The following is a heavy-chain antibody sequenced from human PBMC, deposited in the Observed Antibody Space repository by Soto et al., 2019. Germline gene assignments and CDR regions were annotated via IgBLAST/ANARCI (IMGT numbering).Heavy chain of an antibody. CDR2: VSNDGRNE. Sequence: QVQLVESGGGVVQPGRSLRLSCAASGFTFSVYGMHWGRQAPGKGLEWVGVVSNDGRNEHYADSVRGRFTVSRDNSKNTLYLQMNSLRAEDTAVYYCAKSITTSDDSTGRGALIDNWIQGALVTVSS. CDR1: GFTFSVYG. D-gene: IGHD3-3*01. J-gene: IGHJ4*02. CDR3: AKSITTSDDSTGRGALIDN. V-gene: IGHV3-30*18.